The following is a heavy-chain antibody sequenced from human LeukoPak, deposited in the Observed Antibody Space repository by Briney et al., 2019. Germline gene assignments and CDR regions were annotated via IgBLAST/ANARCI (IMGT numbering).Heavy chain of an antibody. CDR3: ARTLPFTVATDGMDV. D-gene: IGHD5-12*01. CDR1: GFTFSSYW. Sequence: GGSLRLSCAASGFTFSSYWMGWVRQAPGKGLEWVANIKQDGSEKYYVDSVKGRFTISRDNAKNSLYLQMNSLRAEDTAVYYCARTLPFTVATDGMDVWGQGTTVTVSS. J-gene: IGHJ6*02. V-gene: IGHV3-7*01. CDR2: IKQDGSEK.